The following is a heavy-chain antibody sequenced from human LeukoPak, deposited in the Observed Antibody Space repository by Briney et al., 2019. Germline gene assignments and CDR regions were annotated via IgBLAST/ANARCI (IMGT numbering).Heavy chain of an antibody. CDR1: GFTFSDYY. V-gene: IGHV3-11*01. J-gene: IGHJ6*03. Sequence: PGGSLRLSCAASGFTFSDYYMSWIRQAPGKGLEWVSYISSSGSTIYYADSVKGRFTISRDNAKNSLYLQMNSLRAEDTAVYYCARDAYYDFWSGFGYYYYYYMDVWGKGTTVTVSS. CDR3: ARDAYYDFWSGFGYYYYYYMDV. CDR2: ISSSGSTI. D-gene: IGHD3-3*01.